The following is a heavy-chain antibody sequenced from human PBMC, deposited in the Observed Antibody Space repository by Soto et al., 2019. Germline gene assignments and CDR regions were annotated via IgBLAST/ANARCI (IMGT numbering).Heavy chain of an antibody. D-gene: IGHD2-2*01. Sequence: QVQLVQSGAEVKKPGASVKVSCKASGYTFTGYXXHWVRQAPGQGLEWMGWINPNSGGTXXXQKFQGWVTMTRDTSISTAYMELSRLRSDDTAVYYCARGRGIVVVPAAIESWFDPWGQGTLVTVSS. CDR2: INPNSGGT. V-gene: IGHV1-2*04. CDR3: ARGRGIVVVPAAIESWFDP. J-gene: IGHJ5*02. CDR1: GYTFTGYX.